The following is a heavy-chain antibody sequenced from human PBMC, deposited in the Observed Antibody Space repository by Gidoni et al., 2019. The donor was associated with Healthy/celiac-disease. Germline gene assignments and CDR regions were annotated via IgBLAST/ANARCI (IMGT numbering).Heavy chain of an antibody. CDR3: AREDVRHYYDSSGHKNWFDP. CDR2: ISSSGSTI. V-gene: IGHV3-11*01. J-gene: IGHJ5*02. D-gene: IGHD3-22*01. CDR1: GFTFSDYY. Sequence: QVQLVESGGGLVKPGGSLRLSCAASGFTFSDYYMSWIRQAPGKGLEWVSYISSSGSTIYYADSVKGRFTISRDNAKNSLYLQMNSLRAEDTAVYYCAREDVRHYYDSSGHKNWFDPWGQGTLVTVSS.